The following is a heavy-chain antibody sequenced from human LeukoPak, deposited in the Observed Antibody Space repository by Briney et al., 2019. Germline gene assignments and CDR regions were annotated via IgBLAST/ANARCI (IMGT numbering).Heavy chain of an antibody. J-gene: IGHJ4*02. CDR2: IYYSGST. V-gene: IGHV4-39*07. Sequence: SETLSLTCTVSGGSISSGGYYWGWIRQPPGKGLEWIGSIYYSGSTYYNPSLKSRVTISVDTSKNQFSLKLSSVTAADTAVYYCARGSGSRLGVDYWGQGTLVTVSS. D-gene: IGHD3-10*01. CDR1: GGSISSGGYY. CDR3: ARGSGSRLGVDY.